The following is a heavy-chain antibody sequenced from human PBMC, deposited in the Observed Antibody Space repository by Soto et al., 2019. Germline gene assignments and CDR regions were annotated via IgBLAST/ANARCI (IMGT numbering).Heavy chain of an antibody. CDR2: IDPSDSYT. Sequence: GESLKISCKGSGYSFTSYWISWVRQMPGKGLEWMGRIDPSDSYTNYSPSFQGHVTISADKSISTAYLQWSSLKASDTAMYYCASLIATHYDSSGSPPLYYYGMDVWGQGTTVTVSS. J-gene: IGHJ6*02. CDR1: GYSFTSYW. V-gene: IGHV5-10-1*01. D-gene: IGHD3-22*01. CDR3: ASLIATHYDSSGSPPLYYYGMDV.